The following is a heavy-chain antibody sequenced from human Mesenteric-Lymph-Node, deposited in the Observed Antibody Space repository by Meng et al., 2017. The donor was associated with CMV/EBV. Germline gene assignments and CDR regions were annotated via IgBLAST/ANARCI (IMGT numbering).Heavy chain of an antibody. CDR1: GFTFSSYA. D-gene: IGHD3-10*01. CDR3: AKVAGGRHYYGSGSYEPLDY. Sequence: GGSLRLSCAASGFTFSSYAMSWVRQAPGKGLEWVSAISGSGGSTYYADSVKGRFTISRDNSKNTLYLQMNSLRAEDTAVYYCAKVAGGRHYYGSGSYEPLDYWGQGTLVTVSS. V-gene: IGHV3-23*01. J-gene: IGHJ4*02. CDR2: ISGSGGST.